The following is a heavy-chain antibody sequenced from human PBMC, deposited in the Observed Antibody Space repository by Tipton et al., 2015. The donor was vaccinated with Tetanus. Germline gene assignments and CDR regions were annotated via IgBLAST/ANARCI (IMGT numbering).Heavy chain of an antibody. J-gene: IGHJ4*02. D-gene: IGHD1-14*01. Sequence: GLVKPSETLSLTCTVSGSGVSISGTNYYWGWIRQPPGKGLEWIASIYYSGTTYCTPSLKGRVPISVDTSKDQFSLRLNSVTAADTAIYYCTGHRRGFTNHPDTGPEDWGQGTLVPVSS. CDR1: GSGVSISGTNYY. CDR3: TGHRRGFTNHPDTGPED. CDR2: IYYSGTT. V-gene: IGHV4-39*01.